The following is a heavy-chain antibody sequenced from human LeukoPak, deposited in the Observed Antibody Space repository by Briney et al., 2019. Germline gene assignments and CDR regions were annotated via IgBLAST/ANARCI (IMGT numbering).Heavy chain of an antibody. J-gene: IGHJ3*02. CDR1: GGSFSGYY. V-gene: IGHV4-34*01. D-gene: IGHD3-22*01. CDR3: ARVRDEASSGYSADAFDI. CDR2: INHSGST. Sequence: SETLSLTCAVYGGSFSGYYWSWIRQPPGKGLEWIGEINHSGSTNYNPSLKSRVTISVDTSKNQFSLKLSSVTAADTAVYYCARVRDEASSGYSADAFDIWGQGTMVTVSS.